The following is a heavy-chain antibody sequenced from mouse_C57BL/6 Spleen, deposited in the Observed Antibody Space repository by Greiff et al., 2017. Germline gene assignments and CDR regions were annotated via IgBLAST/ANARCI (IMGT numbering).Heavy chain of an antibody. CDR2: IDPTRGGT. CDR3: ARSDDDAMDY. D-gene: IGHD2-12*01. CDR1: GYTFTSYW. V-gene: IGHV1-72*01. J-gene: IGHJ4*01. Sequence: VQLQQPGAELVKPGASVKLSCKASGYTFTSYWMHWVKQRPGRGLEWIGRIDPTRGGTKYNEKFKSKATLTVDKPSSTAYMQLSSLTSEDSAVYYCARSDDDAMDYWGQGTSVTVSS.